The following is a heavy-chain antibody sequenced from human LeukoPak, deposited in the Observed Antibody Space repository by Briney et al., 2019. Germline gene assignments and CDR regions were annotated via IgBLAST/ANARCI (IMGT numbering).Heavy chain of an antibody. CDR2: ISGSGGST. D-gene: IGHD3-22*01. CDR3: AKDKVLNYYDSSGYYSEGGY. J-gene: IGHJ4*02. CDR1: GFTFSSYA. Sequence: HSGGSLRLSCAASGFTFSSYAMSWVRQAPGKGLEWVSAISGSGGSTYYADSVKGRFTIPRDNSKNTLYLQMNSLRAEDTAVYYCAKDKVLNYYDSSGYYSEGGYWGQGTLVTVSS. V-gene: IGHV3-23*01.